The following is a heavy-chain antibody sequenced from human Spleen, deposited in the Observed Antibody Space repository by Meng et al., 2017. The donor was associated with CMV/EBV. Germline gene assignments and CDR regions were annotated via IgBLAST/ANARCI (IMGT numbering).Heavy chain of an antibody. V-gene: IGHV4-59*12. CDR3: ASLYGRGSSSHFDY. Sequence: SETLSLTCSVSGGSIRGNYWSWIRQPPGRGLEWIGYIYYGGSTNYNPSLKSRVTISADTSKNQFSLKLSSVTAADTAVYYCASLYGRGSSSHFDYWGQGTLVTVSS. D-gene: IGHD6-6*01. CDR1: GGSIRGNY. CDR2: IYYGGST. J-gene: IGHJ4*02.